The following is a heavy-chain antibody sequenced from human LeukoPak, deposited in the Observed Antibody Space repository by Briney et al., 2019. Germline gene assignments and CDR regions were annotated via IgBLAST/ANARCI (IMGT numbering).Heavy chain of an antibody. Sequence: GGSLRLSCAASGFTVSSNYMSWVRQAPGKGLEWVSVIYSGGSTYYADSVKGRFTISRHNSKNTLYLQMNSLRAEDTAVYYCARRYCSGGSCYSRRGRHDAFDTWGQGTMVTVSS. CDR2: IYSGGST. V-gene: IGHV3-53*04. J-gene: IGHJ3*02. CDR1: GFTVSSNY. CDR3: ARRYCSGGSCYSRRGRHDAFDT. D-gene: IGHD2-15*01.